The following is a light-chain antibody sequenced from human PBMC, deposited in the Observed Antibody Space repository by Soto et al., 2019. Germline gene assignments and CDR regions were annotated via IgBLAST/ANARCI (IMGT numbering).Light chain of an antibody. CDR3: HQTSNIPFT. CDR1: QSIRTY. V-gene: IGKV1-39*01. CDR2: ATS. Sequence: DIQMTQSPSSLSASVGDRVTITCRASQSIRTYFNWYQQKQGKAPKLLIYATSTLQSGVPSRFSGSGSGADFTLTISSLQPEDFATYYCHQTSNIPFTFGGGTKVEN. J-gene: IGKJ4*01.